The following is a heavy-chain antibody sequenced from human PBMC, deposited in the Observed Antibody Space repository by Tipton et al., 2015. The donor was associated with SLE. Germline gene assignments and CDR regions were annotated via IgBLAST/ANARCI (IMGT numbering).Heavy chain of an antibody. V-gene: IGHV4-34*01. D-gene: IGHD2-2*01. Sequence: TLSLTCSVYGDSLSGQYWSWIRQPPGKGLEWIGEVFRGWSTNYSPSLESRVTITVDMSKNQFSLRLISVTAADTAVYYCARGCSSSTCEPFYFFGMYVWGQGSTVTVSS. CDR1: GDSLSGQY. CDR2: VFRGWST. J-gene: IGHJ6*02. CDR3: ARGCSSSTCEPFYFFGMYV.